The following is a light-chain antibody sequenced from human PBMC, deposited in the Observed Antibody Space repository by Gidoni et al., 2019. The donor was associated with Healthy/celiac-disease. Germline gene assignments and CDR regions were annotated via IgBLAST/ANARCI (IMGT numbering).Light chain of an antibody. CDR3: QQYYTTPWT. V-gene: IGKV4-1*01. J-gene: IGKJ1*01. Sequence: DLVVAQSPHSLAVSLGERATIHCKSSQPVLYSSNNKNYLAWYQQKPGQPPKLLIYWASTRESGVPDRFSGSGSGTDFTLTISSLQAEDVAVYYCQQYYTTPWTFGQGTKVEIK. CDR2: WAS. CDR1: QPVLYSSNNKNY.